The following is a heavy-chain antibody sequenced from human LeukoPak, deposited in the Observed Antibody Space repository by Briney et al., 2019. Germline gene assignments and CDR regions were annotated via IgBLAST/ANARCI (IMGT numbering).Heavy chain of an antibody. Sequence: GGSLRLSCAASGITFSSYAMTWVRQAPGKGLEWVSTISGSGGDTYYADSVKGRFTISRDNFKNTMNLQMKSLRAEDTAVYYCAKETTVTPGNVNWFDPWGQGTLVTVSS. CDR2: ISGSGGDT. CDR1: GITFSSYA. V-gene: IGHV3-23*01. CDR3: AKETTVTPGNVNWFDP. J-gene: IGHJ5*02. D-gene: IGHD4-17*01.